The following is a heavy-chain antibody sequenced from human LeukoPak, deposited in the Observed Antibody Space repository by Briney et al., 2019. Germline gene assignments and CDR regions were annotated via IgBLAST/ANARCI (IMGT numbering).Heavy chain of an antibody. CDR1: GFTFSGSA. CDR2: IRSKANSYAT. CDR3: TRRGSSGSPLDY. D-gene: IGHD3-22*01. V-gene: IGHV3-73*01. Sequence: PGGSLRLSCAASGFTFSGSAMHLVCQASGKGLEWVGRIRSKANSYATAYAASVKGRFTISRDDSKNTAYLQMNSLKTEDTAVYYCTRRGSSGSPLDYWGQGTLVTVSS. J-gene: IGHJ4*02.